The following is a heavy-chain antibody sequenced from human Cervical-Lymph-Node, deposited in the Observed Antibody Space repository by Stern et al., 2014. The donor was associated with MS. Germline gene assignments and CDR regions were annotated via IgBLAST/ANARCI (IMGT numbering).Heavy chain of an antibody. CDR2: IGIRDSPD. D-gene: IGHD4-17*01. CDR1: GFSFSDYY. J-gene: IGHJ4*02. CDR3: GKGTGYGGYVRH. V-gene: IGHV3-11*01. Sequence: VQLVESGGGLVKPGGSLRLSCAASGFSFSDYYMTWIRQAPGKGLEWLPLIGIRDSPDYDAASVRSRYPISGDTAKNSVYLQLNSRRAEDTAVYSCGKGTGYGGYVRHWGQGTLVTVSS.